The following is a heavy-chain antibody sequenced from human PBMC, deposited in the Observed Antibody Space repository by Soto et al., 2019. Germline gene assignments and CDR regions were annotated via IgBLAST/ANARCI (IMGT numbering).Heavy chain of an antibody. J-gene: IGHJ3*02. Sequence: EVQLVESGGGLVQPGGSLRLSCAASGFTFSSYDMHWVRQATGKGLEWVSAIGTAGDTYYPGSVKGRFTISRENAKDSLDLQMNSLRAGETAGYYCARAGYCISTSCMDAFDIWGQGTMVTVSS. CDR1: GFTFSSYD. CDR3: ARAGYCISTSCMDAFDI. D-gene: IGHD2-2*01. CDR2: IGTAGDT. V-gene: IGHV3-13*01.